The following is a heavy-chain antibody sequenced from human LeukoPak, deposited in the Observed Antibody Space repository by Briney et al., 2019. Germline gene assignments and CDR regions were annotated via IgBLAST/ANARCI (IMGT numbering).Heavy chain of an antibody. Sequence: GGSLRLSCAASGFTFSTYAMSWVRQAPGKGLEWVSTFSGTGGSTFYADSVKGRFTISRDDSKNTLYLQMNSLGAEDTAVYYCAKLFWSGYSDYWGQGTLVTVSS. V-gene: IGHV3-23*01. D-gene: IGHD3-3*01. CDR2: FSGTGGST. CDR3: AKLFWSGYSDY. CDR1: GFTFSTYA. J-gene: IGHJ4*02.